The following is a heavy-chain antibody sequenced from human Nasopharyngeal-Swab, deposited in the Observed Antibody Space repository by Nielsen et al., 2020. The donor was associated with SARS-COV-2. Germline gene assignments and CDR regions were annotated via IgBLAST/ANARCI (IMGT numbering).Heavy chain of an antibody. CDR2: IYYSGIT. Sequence: SETLSLTCTVSGGSVSSNRYYWGWIRQPPGKGLEWIGTIYYSGITYYNPPLKSRVTLSVDTSKNQFSLKLSSVTAADTALYYCARHEGIIAAGNWIDYWGQGTLVTVSS. J-gene: IGHJ4*02. D-gene: IGHD6-13*01. CDR1: GGSVSSNRYY. V-gene: IGHV4-39*01. CDR3: ARHEGIIAAGNWIDY.